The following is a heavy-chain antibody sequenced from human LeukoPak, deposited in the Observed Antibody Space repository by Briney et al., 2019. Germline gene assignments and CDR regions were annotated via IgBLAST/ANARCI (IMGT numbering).Heavy chain of an antibody. Sequence: GASVKVSCKASGGTFSSYAISWVRQAPGQGLEWMGRIIPILGIANYAQKFQGRVTITADKSTSTAYMELSSLRSEDTAVYYCASTSSYGHYYYGMDVWGQGTTVTVSS. D-gene: IGHD5-12*01. CDR2: IIPILGIA. V-gene: IGHV1-69*04. CDR1: GGTFSSYA. CDR3: ASTSSYGHYYYGMDV. J-gene: IGHJ6*02.